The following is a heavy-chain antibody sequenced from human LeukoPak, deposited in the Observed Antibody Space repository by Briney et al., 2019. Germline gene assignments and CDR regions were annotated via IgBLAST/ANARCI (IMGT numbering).Heavy chain of an antibody. CDR1: GGSISSSGSY. J-gene: IGHJ4*02. V-gene: IGHV4-39*01. CDR2: IYYSGST. D-gene: IGHD6-19*01. Sequence: PSETLSLTCTVSGGSISSSGSYGAGFRRPPGKGLKGMGSIYYSGSTYYNPSLKSRVTISVDTSKNQFSLKLSSVTAADTAVYYCARPTGIAVAGSSFDYWGQGTLVTVSS. CDR3: ARPTGIAVAGSSFDY.